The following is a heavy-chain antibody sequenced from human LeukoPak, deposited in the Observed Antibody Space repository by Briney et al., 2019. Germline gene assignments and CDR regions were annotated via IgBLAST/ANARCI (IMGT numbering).Heavy chain of an antibody. D-gene: IGHD6-13*01. J-gene: IGHJ5*02. CDR3: ARDLVQQQLGAYNWFDP. CDR2: TYYRSKWYN. Sequence: SQILSLTCAISGDSVSSNSAGWNWIRQSPSRGLEWLGRTYYRSKWYNDYAVSVKSRITINPDTSKNQFSLQLNSVTPEDTAVYYCARDLVQQQLGAYNWFDPWGQGPLVTVSS. V-gene: IGHV6-1*01. CDR1: GDSVSSNSAG.